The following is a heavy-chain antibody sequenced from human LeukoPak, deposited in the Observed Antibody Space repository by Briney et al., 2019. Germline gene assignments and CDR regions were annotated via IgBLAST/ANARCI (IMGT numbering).Heavy chain of an antibody. J-gene: IGHJ3*02. V-gene: IGHV3-21*01. D-gene: IGHD3-22*01. CDR2: ISSSSSYI. CDR1: GFTFSSYS. CDR3: ARAGFPAEQVVVITSAFDI. Sequence: GGSLRLSCAASGFTFSSYSMNWVRQAPGKGLEWVSSISSSSSYIYYADSVKGRFTISRDNAKNSLYLQMNSLRAEDTAVYYCARAGFPAEQVVVITSAFDIWGQGTMVTVSS.